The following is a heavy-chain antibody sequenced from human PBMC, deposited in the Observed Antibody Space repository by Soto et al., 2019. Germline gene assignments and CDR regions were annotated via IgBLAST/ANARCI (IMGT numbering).Heavy chain of an antibody. V-gene: IGHV3-23*01. CDR3: AKDWEVISFGFDY. CDR1: GFTFSSYA. J-gene: IGHJ4*02. CDR2: ISGSGGST. D-gene: IGHD3-22*01. Sequence: EVQLLESGGGLVQPGGSLRLACAASGFTFSSYAMSWVRQAPGKGLEWVSAISGSGGSTYYADSVKGRFTISRDNSKNTLYLQMNSLRAEDTAVYYCAKDWEVISFGFDYWGQGTLVTVSS.